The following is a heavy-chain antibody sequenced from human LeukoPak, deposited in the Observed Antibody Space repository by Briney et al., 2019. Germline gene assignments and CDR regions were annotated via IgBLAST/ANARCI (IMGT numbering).Heavy chain of an antibody. Sequence: GGSLRLSCAASGFTFSSYSMNWVRQAPGKGLEWVSSISSSSSYIYYADSVKGRFTISRDNAKNSLYLQMNSLRAEDTAVYYCARGTTVTTSWFDHWGQGTLVTVSS. J-gene: IGHJ5*02. CDR2: ISSSSSYI. CDR1: GFTFSSYS. CDR3: ARGTTVTTSWFDH. D-gene: IGHD4-17*01. V-gene: IGHV3-21*01.